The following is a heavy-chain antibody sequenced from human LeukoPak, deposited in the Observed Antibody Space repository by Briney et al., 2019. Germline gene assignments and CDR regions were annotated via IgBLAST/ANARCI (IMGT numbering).Heavy chain of an antibody. J-gene: IGHJ4*02. CDR1: GFTFSSYW. CDR2: IKQDGSEK. CDR3: ARRQPKIDSSGFDY. Sequence: AGGSLRLSCAASGFTFSSYWMSWVRQAPGKGLEWVANIKQDGSEKYYVDSVKGRFTISRDNAKNSLYLQMNSLRAEDTAVYYCARRQPKIDSSGFDYWGQGSLVTVSS. V-gene: IGHV3-7*01. D-gene: IGHD3-22*01.